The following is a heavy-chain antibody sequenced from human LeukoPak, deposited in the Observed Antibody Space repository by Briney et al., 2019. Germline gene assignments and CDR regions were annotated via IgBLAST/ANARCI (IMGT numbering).Heavy chain of an antibody. D-gene: IGHD3-3*01. CDR2: IKQDGSEQ. CDR1: GFTFSKYW. V-gene: IGHV3-7*01. Sequence: GGSLRLSCAASGFTFSKYWMSWVRQAPGKGLEWVANIKQDGSEQYYVDSVKGRLTISRDNAKNSLFLRMNSLRAEDTSVYYCARDMPITIFVQDYYYYYYMDVWGRGTTVTVSS. CDR3: ARDMPITIFVQDYYYYYYMDV. J-gene: IGHJ6*03.